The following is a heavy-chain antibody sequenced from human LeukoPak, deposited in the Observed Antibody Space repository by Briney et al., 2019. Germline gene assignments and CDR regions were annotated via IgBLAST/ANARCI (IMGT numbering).Heavy chain of an antibody. CDR1: GYTFTGYY. CDR2: INPNSGGT. J-gene: IGHJ3*02. D-gene: IGHD1-26*01. CDR3: AREGAASGSYDDAFDI. V-gene: IGHV1-2*02. Sequence: ASVKVSCKASGYTFTGYYMHWVRQAPGQGLEWMGWINPNSGGTNYAQKFQGRVTMTRDTSISTAYMELSRLRSDDTAVYYCAREGAASGSYDDAFDIWGQGTMVTVSS.